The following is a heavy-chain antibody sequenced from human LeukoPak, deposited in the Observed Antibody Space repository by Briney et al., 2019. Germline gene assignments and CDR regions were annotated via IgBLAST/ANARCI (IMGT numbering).Heavy chain of an antibody. J-gene: IGHJ3*02. CDR3: ARPTSHTYYYDSSGYWYAFDI. Sequence: GESLKISCKGSGYSFTNYWIGWVRQMPGKGLEWMGIIYPGDSDTRYGPSFQGQVTISADKSISTAYLQWSSLEASDTAMYYCARPTSHTYYYDSSGYWYAFDIWGQGTMVTVSS. CDR1: GYSFTNYW. V-gene: IGHV5-51*01. CDR2: IYPGDSDT. D-gene: IGHD3-22*01.